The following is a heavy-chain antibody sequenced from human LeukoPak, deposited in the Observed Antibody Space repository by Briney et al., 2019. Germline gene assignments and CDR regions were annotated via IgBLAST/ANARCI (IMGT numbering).Heavy chain of an antibody. V-gene: IGHV4-4*07. CDR1: GGSISSYY. J-gene: IGHJ4*02. CDR2: IYTSGST. D-gene: IGHD2-15*01. CDR3: ARDRVVSNYFDY. Sequence: SETLSLTRTVSGGSISSYYWSWIRQPAGKGLEWIGRIYTSGSTNYNPSLKSRVTMSVDTSKNQFSLKLSSVTAADTAVYYCARDRVVSNYFDYWGQGTLVTVSS.